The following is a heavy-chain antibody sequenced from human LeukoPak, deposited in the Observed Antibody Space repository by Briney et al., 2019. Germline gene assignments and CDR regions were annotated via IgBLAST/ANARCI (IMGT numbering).Heavy chain of an antibody. V-gene: IGHV1-8*01. CDR1: GYTFTSYD. CDR3: ARTLGDSSGYYDYYYYMDV. Sequence: GASVTVSCKASGYTFTSYDINWVRQAAGQGREWMGWMNPNSGNTVYAQKFQGRVTMTRNTSISTAYMELSSLRSEDTAVYYCARTLGDSSGYYDYYYYMDVWGKGTTVTVSS. J-gene: IGHJ6*03. CDR2: MNPNSGNT. D-gene: IGHD3-22*01.